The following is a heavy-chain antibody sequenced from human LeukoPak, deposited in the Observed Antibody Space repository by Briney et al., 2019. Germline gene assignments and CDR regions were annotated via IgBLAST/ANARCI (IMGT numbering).Heavy chain of an antibody. D-gene: IGHD3-9*01. CDR1: GFTVSSYG. CDR3: ARGAAERTYYDILTGYYPGSTIDY. CDR2: IWYDGSNK. V-gene: IGHV3-33*08. Sequence: PGGSLRLSCAASGFTVSSYGMHWVRQAPGKGLEWVAVIWYDGSNKYYADSVKGRFTISRDNSKNTLYLQMNSLRAEDTAVYYCARGAAERTYYDILTGYYPGSTIDYWGQGTLVTVSS. J-gene: IGHJ4*02.